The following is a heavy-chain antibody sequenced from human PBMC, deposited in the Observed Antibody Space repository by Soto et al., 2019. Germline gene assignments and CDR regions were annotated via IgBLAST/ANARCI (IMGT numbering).Heavy chain of an antibody. J-gene: IGHJ6*02. CDR2: LYYSGST. CDR3: AIKSREFSSAGGLDV. CDR1: GGSVNSDSYY. V-gene: IGHV4-61*01. Sequence: QVQLQESGPGLVKPSEALSLTCTVSGGSVNSDSYYWTWIRQPPGKRLTWIGSLYYSGSTNYNPSLKSRVTISVDTSKNQFSLKLSSVTAADTAVYFCAIKSREFSSAGGLDVWGQGTTVTFSS. D-gene: IGHD3-10*01.